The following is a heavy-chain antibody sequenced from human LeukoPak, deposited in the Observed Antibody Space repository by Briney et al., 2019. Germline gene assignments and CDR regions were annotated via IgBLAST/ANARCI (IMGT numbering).Heavy chain of an antibody. CDR1: GFSVSNNY. J-gene: IGHJ4*02. Sequence: GGSLRLSCAASGFSVSNNYMSRVRQAPGKGLEGVSVIYSRGATYYADSVKGRFTISRYNYKNTLYLQMNSLRVEDTAVYYCAARNYWGQGTLVTVSS. CDR2: IYSRGAT. V-gene: IGHV3-53*01. D-gene: IGHD1-14*01. CDR3: AARNY.